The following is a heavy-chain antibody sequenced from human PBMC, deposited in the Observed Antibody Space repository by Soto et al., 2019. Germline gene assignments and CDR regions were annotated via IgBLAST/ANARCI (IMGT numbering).Heavy chain of an antibody. J-gene: IGHJ4*02. Sequence: ASVKVSRKVSGYTLTELSMHWVRQAPGKGLEWMGGFDPEDGETIYAQKFQGRVTMTEDTSTDTAYMELSSLRSEDTAVYYCATSGVITMIVVAQFDYWGQGTLVTVSS. CDR1: GYTLTELS. CDR3: ATSGVITMIVVAQFDY. CDR2: FDPEDGET. V-gene: IGHV1-24*01. D-gene: IGHD3-22*01.